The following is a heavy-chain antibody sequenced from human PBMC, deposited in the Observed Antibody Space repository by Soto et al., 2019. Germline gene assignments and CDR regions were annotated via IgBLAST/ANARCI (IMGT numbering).Heavy chain of an antibody. CDR2: ISYDGSNK. CDR3: ARDPSDWYYGSGSYSYFDY. Sequence: ALRLSCAASGFTFSSYAMHWVRQAPGKGLEWVAVISYDGSNKYYADSVKGRFTISRDNSKNTLYLQMNSLRAEDTAVYYCARDPSDWYYGSGSYSYFDYWGQGTLVTVSS. V-gene: IGHV3-30-3*01. J-gene: IGHJ4*02. D-gene: IGHD3-10*01. CDR1: GFTFSSYA.